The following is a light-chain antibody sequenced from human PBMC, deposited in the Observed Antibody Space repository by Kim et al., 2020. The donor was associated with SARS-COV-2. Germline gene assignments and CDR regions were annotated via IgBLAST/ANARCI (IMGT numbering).Light chain of an antibody. CDR1: SSDVSGYNY. CDR2: DVS. J-gene: IGLJ3*02. CDR3: SSYTSSSTLWV. V-gene: IGLV2-14*03. Sequence: QSITSSCTETSSDVSGYNYVSWYQQHPGKAPKLMIYDVSNRPSGVSNRFSGSKSGNTASLTISGLQAEDEADYYCSSYTSSSTLWVFGGGTQLTVL.